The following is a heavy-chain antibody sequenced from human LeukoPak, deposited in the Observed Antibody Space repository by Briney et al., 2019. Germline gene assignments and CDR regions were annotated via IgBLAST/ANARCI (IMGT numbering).Heavy chain of an antibody. CDR2: IRIKANSYAT. CDR1: GFTFSGSA. D-gene: IGHD6-6*01. V-gene: IGHV3-73*01. J-gene: IGHJ6*03. Sequence: GGSLRLSCAASGFTFSGSAMHWVRQASGKGLEWVGRIRIKANSYATAYAASVKGRFTISRDDSKNTAYLQMNSLKTEDTAVYYCTRQFIAARPVYYYYYMDVWGKGTTVTVSS. CDR3: TRQFIAARPVYYYYYMDV.